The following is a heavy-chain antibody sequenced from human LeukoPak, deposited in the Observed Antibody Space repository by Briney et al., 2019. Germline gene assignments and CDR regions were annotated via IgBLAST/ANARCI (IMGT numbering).Heavy chain of an antibody. Sequence: SETLSLTCTVSGGSISSYYWSWIRQPPGKGLEWIGYIYTSGSTNYNPSLRSRVTISVDTSKNQFSLKLSSVTAADAAVYYCERGRQNRSSANWFDPWGPGTLVTVSS. CDR3: ERGRQNRSSANWFDP. V-gene: IGHV4-4*09. D-gene: IGHD6-6*01. CDR2: IYTSGST. J-gene: IGHJ5*02. CDR1: GGSISSYY.